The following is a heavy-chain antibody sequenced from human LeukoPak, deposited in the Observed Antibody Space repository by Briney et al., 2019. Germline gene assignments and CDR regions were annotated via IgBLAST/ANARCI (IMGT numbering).Heavy chain of an antibody. J-gene: IGHJ6*02. CDR3: ARDLTIFPPDYYGMDV. Sequence: ASVKVSCKASVYTFTSYGISWVRQAPGQGLEWMGCISAYNGNTNYAQKLQGRVTMTTDTSTSTAYMELRSLTSDDTDVYYYARDLTIFPPDYYGMDVWGQGTTVTVSS. CDR2: ISAYNGNT. CDR1: VYTFTSYG. V-gene: IGHV1-18*01. D-gene: IGHD3-9*01.